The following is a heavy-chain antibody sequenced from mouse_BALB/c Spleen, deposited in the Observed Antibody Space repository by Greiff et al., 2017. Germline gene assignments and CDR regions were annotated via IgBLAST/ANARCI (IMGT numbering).Heavy chain of an antibody. V-gene: IGHV1-69*01. CDR3: AMIYVSPDY. J-gene: IGHJ2*01. CDR2: IDTSDSYT. D-gene: IGHD2-3*01. CDR1: GYTFTDYW. Sequence: VQLQQPGAELVMPGASVKMSCKASGYTFTDYWMHWVKQRPGQGLEWIGAIDTSDSYTSYNQKFKGKATLTVDESSSTAYMQLSSLTSEDSAVYYCAMIYVSPDYWGQGTTLTVSS.